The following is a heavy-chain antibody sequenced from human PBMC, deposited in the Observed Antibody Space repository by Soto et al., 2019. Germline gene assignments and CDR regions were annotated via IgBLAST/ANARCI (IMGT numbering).Heavy chain of an antibody. D-gene: IGHD1-26*01. CDR2: IYYGGTT. Sequence: SETLCLPCAVAGYSISSINWCGWIRQPPGKGLEWIGYIYYGGTTYYNPSLKSRVTMSVDTSKNQFSLKLTSVTAVDTAVYYCARREIQGPIDYWGQGTLVTVSS. V-gene: IGHV4-28*01. CDR1: GYSISSINW. CDR3: ARREIQGPIDY. J-gene: IGHJ4*02.